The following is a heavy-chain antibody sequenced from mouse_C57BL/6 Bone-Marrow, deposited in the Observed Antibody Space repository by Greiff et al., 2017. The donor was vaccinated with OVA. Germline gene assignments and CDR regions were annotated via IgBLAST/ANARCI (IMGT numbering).Heavy chain of an antibody. V-gene: IGHV1-82*01. CDR2: IYPGDGDT. CDR1: GYAFSSSW. J-gene: IGHJ3*01. Sequence: VQLQQSGPELVKPGASVKISCKASGYAFSSSWMNWVKQRPGRGLEGIGRIYPGDGDTNYNGKFKGKATLTADKSSSTAYMQLSSLTSEDSAVYFCARGKDWDWFAYWGQGTLVTVSA. D-gene: IGHD4-1*01. CDR3: ARGKDWDWFAY.